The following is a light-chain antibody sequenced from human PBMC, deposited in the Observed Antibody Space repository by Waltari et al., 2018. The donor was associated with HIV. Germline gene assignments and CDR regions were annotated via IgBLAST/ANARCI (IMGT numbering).Light chain of an antibody. Sequence: QSALTQPASVSGSPGQSITISCTGTSSDVGSYTYVSWYQQHPGKAPKLVIYDVSSRPSGVSNRFSGAKSANTAALASSGLQAEDEADYYCSSYASTSTWVFGGGTNLTVL. CDR1: SSDVGSYTY. CDR3: SSYASTSTWV. CDR2: DVS. J-gene: IGLJ3*02. V-gene: IGLV2-14*01.